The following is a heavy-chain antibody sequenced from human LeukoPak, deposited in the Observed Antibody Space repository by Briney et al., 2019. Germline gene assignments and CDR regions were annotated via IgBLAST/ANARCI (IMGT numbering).Heavy chain of an antibody. CDR2: IYYSGST. CDR3: ARDPYRSSTSCHEDAFDI. V-gene: IGHV4-39*02. D-gene: IGHD2-2*01. CDR1: GGSISSSSYY. J-gene: IGHJ3*02. Sequence: SETLSLTCTVSGGSISSSSYYWGWIRQPPGKGLEWIGSIYYSGSTYYNPSPKSRVTISVDTSKNQFSLKLSSVTAADTAVYYCARDPYRSSTSCHEDAFDIWGQGTMVTVSS.